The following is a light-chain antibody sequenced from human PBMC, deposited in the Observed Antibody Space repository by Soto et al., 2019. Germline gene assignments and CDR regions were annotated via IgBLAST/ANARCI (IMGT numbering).Light chain of an antibody. CDR1: QSLVGSY. Sequence: EIVLTQSPGTLSLSPGDRATLSCRASQSLVGSYLAWYQQKSGQAPRLLICRASSRATGIPERFSGGGSVTDVTLPISRLATEEFGVDYCQLYCDALTWTFGQGTKVEIK. J-gene: IGKJ1*01. V-gene: IGKV3-20*01. CDR3: QLYCDALTWT. CDR2: RAS.